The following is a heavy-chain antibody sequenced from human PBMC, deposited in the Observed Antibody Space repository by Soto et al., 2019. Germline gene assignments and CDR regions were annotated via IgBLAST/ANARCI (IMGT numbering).Heavy chain of an antibody. CDR2: IWSDGSKK. J-gene: IGHJ5*02. Sequence: QEQLVESGGGVVQPGRSLRLSCAASGVTFSSYAMHWVRQAPGKGLEWVAVIWSDGSKKYYGDSVKGRFTISRDNSKNTLYLQMNSLKVEDTAVYYCARDEEPWGQGTLVIVSS. V-gene: IGHV3-33*01. CDR3: ARDEEP. CDR1: GVTFSSYA.